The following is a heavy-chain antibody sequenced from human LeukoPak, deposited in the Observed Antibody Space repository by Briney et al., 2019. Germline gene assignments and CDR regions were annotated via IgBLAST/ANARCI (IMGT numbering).Heavy chain of an antibody. CDR3: ARGVIVNGNRRPLLIYYFDY. CDR2: MNPNSGNT. CDR1: GYTFTSYD. V-gene: IGHV1-8*01. Sequence: GASVKVSCKASGYTFTSYDINWVRQATGQGLEWMGWMNPNSGNTGYAQKFQGRVTMTRNTSISTAYMGLSSLRSEDTAVYYCARGVIVNGNRRPLLIYYFDYWGQGTLVTVSS. J-gene: IGHJ4*02. D-gene: IGHD2/OR15-2a*01.